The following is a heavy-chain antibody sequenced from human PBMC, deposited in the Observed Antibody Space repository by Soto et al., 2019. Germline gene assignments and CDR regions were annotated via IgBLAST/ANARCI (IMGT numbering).Heavy chain of an antibody. CDR2: INAGNGNT. D-gene: IGHD2-2*01. CDR1: GYTFTSYA. CDR3: ARGLSSTSFLGYYMDV. Sequence: ASVKVSCQASGYTFTSYAMHWVRQAPGQRLEWMGWINAGNGNTKYSQKFQGRVTITRDTTASTDYMELSSLRSEDTAVYYCARGLSSTSFLGYYMDVWGKGTTVTVSS. J-gene: IGHJ6*03. V-gene: IGHV1-3*01.